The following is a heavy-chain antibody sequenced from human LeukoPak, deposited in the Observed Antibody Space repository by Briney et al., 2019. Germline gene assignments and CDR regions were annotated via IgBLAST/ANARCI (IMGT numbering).Heavy chain of an antibody. D-gene: IGHD3-10*01. CDR2: ISGSSSYI. CDR1: GFTFSSYS. J-gene: IGHJ4*02. Sequence: GGSLRLSCAASGFTFSSYSLNWVRQAPGKGLEWVSSISGSSSYIYYADSVKGRFTISRHNAKNSLYLQMNSLRAEDTAVYYCARIGGSGSYSDIYFDYWGQGTLVTVSS. V-gene: IGHV3-21*01. CDR3: ARIGGSGSYSDIYFDY.